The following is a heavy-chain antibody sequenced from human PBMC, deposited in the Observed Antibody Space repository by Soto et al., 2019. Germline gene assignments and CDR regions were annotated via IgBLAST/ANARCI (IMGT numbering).Heavy chain of an antibody. CDR1: GFTFSSYA. D-gene: IGHD3-10*01. V-gene: IGHV3-23*01. Sequence: GGSLRLSCAASGFTFSSYAMSWVRQAPGKGLEWVSAISGSGGSTYYAASVKGRFTISRDNSKNTLYLQMNSLRAEDTAVYYCAKDSGFGYYGSGSYNWFDPWGQGTLVTVS. J-gene: IGHJ5*02. CDR3: AKDSGFGYYGSGSYNWFDP. CDR2: ISGSGGST.